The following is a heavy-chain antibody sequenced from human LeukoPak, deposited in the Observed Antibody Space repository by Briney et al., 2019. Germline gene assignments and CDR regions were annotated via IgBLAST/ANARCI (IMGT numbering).Heavy chain of an antibody. J-gene: IGHJ4*02. D-gene: IGHD3-22*01. CDR3: ARGPSTYYYDSSDY. CDR2: IKQDGREK. V-gene: IGHV3-7*01. Sequence: GGSLRLSCAVSGFTFSSSYMNWVRQAPGKGLEWVANIKQDGREKYYVDSVKGRFTISRDNAQNSLYLQMNSLRAEDTAVYYCARGPSTYYYDSSDYWGQGTLVTVSS. CDR1: GFTFSSSY.